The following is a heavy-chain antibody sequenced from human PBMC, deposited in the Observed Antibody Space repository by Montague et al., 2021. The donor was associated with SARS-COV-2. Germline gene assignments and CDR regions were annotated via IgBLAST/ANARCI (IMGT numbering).Heavy chain of an antibody. J-gene: IGHJ5*02. CDR2: INTDGTIT. CDR1: GFTFSSHW. Sequence: SLRLSCAASGFTFSSHWMHWVRQLPGKGLLWVSRINTDGTITNYADPVKGRFTISRDNAKNSMYLQMNSLRVEDTVVYYCATDRTVAPGYGFDPWGQGTLVTVSS. V-gene: IGHV3-74*01. CDR3: ATDRTVAPGYGFDP. D-gene: IGHD3-9*01.